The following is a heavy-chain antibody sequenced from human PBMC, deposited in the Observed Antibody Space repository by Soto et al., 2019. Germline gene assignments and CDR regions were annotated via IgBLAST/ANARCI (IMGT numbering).Heavy chain of an antibody. J-gene: IGHJ4*02. D-gene: IGHD3-3*01. V-gene: IGHV4-30-4*01. CDR3: ARENYDFWSDNY. CDR1: GGSISSGDYY. CDR2: IYYSGST. Sequence: SETLSLTCTVSGGSISSGDYYWSWIRQPPGKGLEWIGYIYYSGSTYYNPPLKSRVTISVDTSKNQFSLKLSSVTAADTAVYYCARENYDFWSDNYWGQGTLVTVSS.